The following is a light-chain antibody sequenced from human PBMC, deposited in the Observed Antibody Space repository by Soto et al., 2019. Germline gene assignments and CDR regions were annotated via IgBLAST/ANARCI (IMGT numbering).Light chain of an antibody. J-gene: IGKJ4*01. CDR3: QQYHTWPIT. CDR1: QSVSIN. Sequence: IRMKHSPVTLSLSPGERATLSFRASQSVSINLAWYQQKPGQAPRLLTSGASTGATGIPARFSGSGSGTEFTLTISSLQSEDCAIYYCQQYHTWPITFGGGTKVDI. V-gene: IGKV3-15*01. CDR2: GAS.